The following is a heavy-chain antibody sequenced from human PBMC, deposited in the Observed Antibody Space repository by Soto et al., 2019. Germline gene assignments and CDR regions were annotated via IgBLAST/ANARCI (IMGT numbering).Heavy chain of an antibody. CDR3: ARGRDGSNYS. J-gene: IGHJ4*02. CDR2: MYNXAST. V-gene: IGHV4-61*01. D-gene: IGHD5-12*01. CDR1: CDYVISGRYY. Sequence: XXTLSLTCTVSCDYVISGRYYWSWIRQPPGKRLECTXYMYNXASTTYTPSLXXRVTISVXTSKKQFSMKLSSVNAADKAVYYCARGRDGSNYSWGQGTLVTVYS.